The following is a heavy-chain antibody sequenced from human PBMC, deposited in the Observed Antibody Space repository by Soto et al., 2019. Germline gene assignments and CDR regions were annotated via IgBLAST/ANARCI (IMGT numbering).Heavy chain of an antibody. V-gene: IGHV3-11*01. CDR3: ARDSGGDSHHDAFDI. CDR1: GFTFSDYY. Sequence: GGSLRLSCAASGFTFSDYYMSWIHQAPGKGLEWVSYISSSGSTIYYADSVKGRFTISRDNAKNSLYLQMNSLRAEDTAVYYCARDSGGDSHHDAFDIWGQGTMVTVSS. D-gene: IGHD2-21*02. J-gene: IGHJ3*02. CDR2: ISSSGSTI.